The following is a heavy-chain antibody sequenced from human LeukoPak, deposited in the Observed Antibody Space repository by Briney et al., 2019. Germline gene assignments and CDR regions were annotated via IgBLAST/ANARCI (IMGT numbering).Heavy chain of an antibody. Sequence: GGSLRLSCAASGFTFSDYYMSWIRQAPGKGLEWVSYISSSGSTIYYADSVKGRFTISRDNAKNSLYLQMNSLRAEDTAVYYCAVLRFLERTFDYWGQGTLVTVSS. V-gene: IGHV3-11*01. CDR2: ISSSGSTI. CDR3: AVLRFLERTFDY. CDR1: GFTFSDYY. J-gene: IGHJ4*02. D-gene: IGHD3-3*01.